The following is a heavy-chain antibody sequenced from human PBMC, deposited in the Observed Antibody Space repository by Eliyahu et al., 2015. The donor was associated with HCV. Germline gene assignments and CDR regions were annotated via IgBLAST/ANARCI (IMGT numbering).Heavy chain of an antibody. J-gene: IGHJ3*01. CDR3: ARDLRQWLVVDAFDL. D-gene: IGHD6-19*01. V-gene: IGHV3-48*02. CDR2: ISSSSSTI. Sequence: VQLVESGGGLVQPGGSLRLSCAASGFTFSSYSMNWVRQAPGKGLEWVSYISSSSSTIYYTDSVKGRFTISRDNAKNSLYLQMNSLRDEDTALYYCARDLRQWLVVDAFDLWGQGTMVTVST. CDR1: GFTFSSYS.